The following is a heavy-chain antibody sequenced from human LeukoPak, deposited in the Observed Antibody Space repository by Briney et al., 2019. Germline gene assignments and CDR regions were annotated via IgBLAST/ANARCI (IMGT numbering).Heavy chain of an antibody. Sequence: ASVKVSCRASGYTFTGYYMHCVRQAPGQGLEWMGWINPNSGGTNYAQKFQGRVTMTRDTSISTAYMELSRLRSDDTAVYYCAREGYSSGWYEKGFDYWGQGTLVTVSS. CDR2: INPNSGGT. CDR3: AREGYSSGWYEKGFDY. J-gene: IGHJ4*02. V-gene: IGHV1-2*02. CDR1: GYTFTGYY. D-gene: IGHD6-19*01.